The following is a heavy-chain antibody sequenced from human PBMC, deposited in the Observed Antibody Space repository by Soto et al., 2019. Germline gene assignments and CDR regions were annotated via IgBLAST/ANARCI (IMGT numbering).Heavy chain of an antibody. CDR2: IIPIFGTA. V-gene: IGHV1-69*01. CDR3: ARDGGRHSGGIDY. CDR1: GGTFSSYS. J-gene: IGHJ4*02. Sequence: QVQLVQSGAEVKKPGSSVKVSCKASGGTFSSYSINWVRQAPGQGLEWKGEIIPIFGTANYAQKFQGRVTITADESTSTAYMELSILRSADTAVYYCARDGGRHSGGIDYWGQGTLVTVSS. D-gene: IGHD1-26*01.